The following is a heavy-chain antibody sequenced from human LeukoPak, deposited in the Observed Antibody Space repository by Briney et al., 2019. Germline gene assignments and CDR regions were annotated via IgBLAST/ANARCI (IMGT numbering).Heavy chain of an antibody. CDR2: IRSKANSYAT. CDR1: GFTFSGSA. CDR3: TRQSVTTLEFDP. Sequence: GGSLRLSCAASGFTFSGSAMHWVRQASGKGLEWVGRIRSKANSYATAYAASVKGRFTISRDDSKNTAYLQMNSLKTEDTAVYYCTRQSVTTLEFDPWGQGTLVTVSS. D-gene: IGHD4-17*01. J-gene: IGHJ5*02. V-gene: IGHV3-73*01.